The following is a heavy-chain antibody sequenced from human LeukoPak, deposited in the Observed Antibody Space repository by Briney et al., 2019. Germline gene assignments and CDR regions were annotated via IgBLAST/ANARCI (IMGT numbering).Heavy chain of an antibody. CDR1: GYSFTSYG. J-gene: IGHJ5*02. Sequence: ASVNVSCKSSGYSFTSYGITWVRQAPGQGLEWMGWISAYNGNTNSAQKLQGRVTMTTDTSTSTAYMELRSLRSDDTAVYYCARVSMVRGVNWFDPWGQGTLVTVSS. CDR3: ARVSMVRGVNWFDP. V-gene: IGHV1-18*01. CDR2: ISAYNGNT. D-gene: IGHD3-10*01.